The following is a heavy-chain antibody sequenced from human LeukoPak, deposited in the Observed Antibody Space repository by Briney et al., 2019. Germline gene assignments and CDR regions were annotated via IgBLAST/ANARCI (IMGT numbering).Heavy chain of an antibody. V-gene: IGHV3-48*01. CDR2: ISSSSSTI. CDR1: GFTFSSYS. Sequence: HPGGSLRLSCAASGFTFSSYSMNWVRQAPGKGLEWVSYISSSSSTIYYANSVKGRFTISRDNAKNSLYLQMNSLRAEDTAVYYCARGGIAAAPDWGQGTLVTVSS. J-gene: IGHJ4*02. CDR3: ARGGIAAAPD. D-gene: IGHD6-13*01.